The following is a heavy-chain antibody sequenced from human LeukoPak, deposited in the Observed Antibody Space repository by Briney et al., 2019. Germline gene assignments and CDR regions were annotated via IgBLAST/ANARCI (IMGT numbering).Heavy chain of an antibody. Sequence: PGGSLRLSCAASGFTFSSYGMHWVRQAPGKGLEWVAVIWYDGSNKYYADSVKGRFTISRDNSKNTLYLQMSSLRAEDTAVYYYARDADSSWVFYYWGQGTLVTVSS. D-gene: IGHD6-13*01. CDR1: GFTFSSYG. J-gene: IGHJ4*02. CDR3: ARDADSSWVFYY. V-gene: IGHV3-33*01. CDR2: IWYDGSNK.